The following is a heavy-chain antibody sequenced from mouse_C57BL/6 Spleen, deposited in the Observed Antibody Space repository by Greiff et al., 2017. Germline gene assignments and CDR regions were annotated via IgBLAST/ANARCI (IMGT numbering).Heavy chain of an antibody. CDR1: GFTFSSYA. D-gene: IGHD2-10*01. V-gene: IGHV5-4*01. Sequence: EVQGVESGGGLVKPGGSLKLSCAASGFTFSSYAMSWVRQTPEKRLEWVATISDGGSYTYYPDNVKGRFTISRDNAKNNLYLQMSHLKSEDTAMDYCARAPTGFDYWGQGTTLTVSS. J-gene: IGHJ2*01. CDR3: ARAPTGFDY. CDR2: ISDGGSYT.